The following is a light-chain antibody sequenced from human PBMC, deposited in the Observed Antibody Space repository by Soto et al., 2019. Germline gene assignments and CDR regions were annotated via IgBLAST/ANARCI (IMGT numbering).Light chain of an antibody. V-gene: IGLV2-8*01. CDR3: CSYAGSGYV. J-gene: IGLJ1*01. Sequence: QSVLTQPPSASGSPGQSVTISCTGTSSDVGGYNYVSWYQQHPGKAPKLMIYEVSKRPSGVPDRCSVSKSGNTASLTVSGLQAEDEADYYCCSYAGSGYVFGTGTKVTVL. CDR1: SSDVGGYNY. CDR2: EVS.